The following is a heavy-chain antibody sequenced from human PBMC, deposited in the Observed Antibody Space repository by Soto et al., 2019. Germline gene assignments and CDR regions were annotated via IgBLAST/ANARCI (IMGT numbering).Heavy chain of an antibody. CDR1: GYTFTSYY. J-gene: IGHJ6*02. CDR2: INPSGGST. V-gene: IGHV1-46*01. CDR3: ASFAWSDVKDYGIDV. Sequence: GASVKVSCKASGYTFTSYYMHWVRQAPGQGLEWMGIINPSGGSTSYAQKFQGRVTMTRDTSTSTVYMELSSLRSEDTAVYYCASFAWSDVKDYGIDVWGQGTTVTVSS. D-gene: IGHD3-9*01.